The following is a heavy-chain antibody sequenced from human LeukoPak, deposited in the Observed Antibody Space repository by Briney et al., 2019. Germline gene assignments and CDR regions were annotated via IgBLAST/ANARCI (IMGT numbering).Heavy chain of an antibody. CDR3: ARDFGDYSHYYYMDV. CDR2: ISSSSSTI. J-gene: IGHJ6*03. D-gene: IGHD4-17*01. Sequence: QAGGSLRLSCAASRFTFSSYSMNWVRQAPGKGLEWVSYISSSSSTIYYADSVKGRFTISRDNAKNSLYLQMNSLRAEDTAVYYCARDFGDYSHYYYMDVWGKGTTVTVSS. CDR1: RFTFSSYS. V-gene: IGHV3-48*01.